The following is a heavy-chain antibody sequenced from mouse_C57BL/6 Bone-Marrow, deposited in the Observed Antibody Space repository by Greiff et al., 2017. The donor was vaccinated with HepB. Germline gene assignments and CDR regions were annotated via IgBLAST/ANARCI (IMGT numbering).Heavy chain of an antibody. Sequence: EVKVEESGPGLVKPSQSLSLTCSVPGYSITSGYYWNWIRQFPGNKLEWMGYISYDGSNNYNPSLKNRISITRDTSKNQFFLKLNSVTTEDTATYYCARGLRRFAYWGQGTLVTVSA. CDR2: ISYDGSN. CDR3: ARGLRRFAY. J-gene: IGHJ3*01. CDR1: GYSITSGYY. V-gene: IGHV3-6*01.